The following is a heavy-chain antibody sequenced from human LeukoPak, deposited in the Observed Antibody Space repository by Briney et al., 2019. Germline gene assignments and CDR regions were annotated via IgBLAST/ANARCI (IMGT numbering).Heavy chain of an antibody. CDR2: IIPLLGIT. J-gene: IGHJ3*02. CDR1: GDTSGSYA. CDR3: ARARSRITFGGIRHAFDI. D-gene: IGHD3-16*01. V-gene: IGHV1-69*04. Sequence: SVKVSCKASGDTSGSYAMNWVRQAPGQGLEWVARIIPLLGITNHAQKLQGRVTVNADTSTNTVYMELSSLRPDDTAVYYCARARSRITFGGIRHAFDIWGQGTLVTVSS.